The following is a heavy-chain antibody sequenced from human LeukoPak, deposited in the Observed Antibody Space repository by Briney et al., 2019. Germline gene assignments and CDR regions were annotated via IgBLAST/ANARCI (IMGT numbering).Heavy chain of an antibody. D-gene: IGHD3-22*01. J-gene: IGHJ4*02. CDR2: IYYSGNT. CDR1: GGSISSSSYH. V-gene: IGHV4-39*01. CDR3: VRYSSGYCNY. Sequence: PSETLSLTCTVSGGSISSSSYHWGWIRQPPGKGLEWIGTIYYSGNTYYNPSLKSRVTISVDTSKNQFSLKLNSVTAADTAVYYCVRYSSGYCNYWGQGTLVTVSS.